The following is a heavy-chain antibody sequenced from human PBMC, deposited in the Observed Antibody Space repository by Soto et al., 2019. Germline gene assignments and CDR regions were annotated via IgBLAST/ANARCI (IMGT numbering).Heavy chain of an antibody. CDR3: AKKSLVGDYYYYYMDV. Sequence: GGSLRLSCAASGFTVSSNYMSWVRQAPGKGLEWVSVIYSGGSTYYADSVKGRFTISRDNSKNTLYLQMNSLRAEDTAVYYCAKKSLVGDYYYYYMDVWGKGTTVTVSS. V-gene: IGHV3-53*05. CDR1: GFTVSSNY. J-gene: IGHJ6*03. CDR2: IYSGGST.